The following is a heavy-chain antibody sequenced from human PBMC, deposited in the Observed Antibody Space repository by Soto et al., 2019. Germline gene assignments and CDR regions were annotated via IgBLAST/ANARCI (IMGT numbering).Heavy chain of an antibody. CDR2: IYYSGST. CDR3: ARRSDSSSWYGFLGYYYGMDV. J-gene: IGHJ6*02. CDR1: GGSISSSSYY. D-gene: IGHD6-13*01. Sequence: SETLSLTCTVSGGSISSSSYYWGWIRQPPGKGLEWIGSIYYSGSTYYNPSLKSRVTISVDTSKNQFSLKLSSVTAADTAVYYCARRSDSSSWYGFLGYYYGMDVWGQGTTVTVSS. V-gene: IGHV4-39*01.